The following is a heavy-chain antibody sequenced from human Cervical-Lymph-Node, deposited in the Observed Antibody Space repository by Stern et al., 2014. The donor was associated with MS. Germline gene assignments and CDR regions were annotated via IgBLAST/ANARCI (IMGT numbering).Heavy chain of an antibody. D-gene: IGHD3-10*01. CDR1: GFSFNTSGMC. Sequence: GQSGPALVKPTQTLTLTCTFSGFSFNTSGMCVSWIRQPPGKAREWLALIDWDDDKYYSTSLKTRLTLSKDTSKNQVVLTMTNMDPVDTATYYCARSQRIIMVPFDYWGQGTLVSVSS. V-gene: IGHV2-70*01. CDR2: IDWDDDK. CDR3: ARSQRIIMVPFDY. J-gene: IGHJ4*02.